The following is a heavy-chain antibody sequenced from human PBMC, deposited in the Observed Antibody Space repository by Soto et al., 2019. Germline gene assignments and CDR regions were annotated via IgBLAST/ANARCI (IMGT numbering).Heavy chain of an antibody. CDR1: GSTFSGRS. Sequence: EVQLVESGGGLVQPGGSRGLSCAASGSTFSGRSMNWFRQAPGKGLVWVSGIDNAGTDSTYADSVKGRFTSSRDNAKNTLYLQMNSLRVEDTAVYYCARGWFGPDVWGKGTTVTVSS. V-gene: IGHV3-74*01. CDR2: IDNAGTDS. CDR3: ARGWFGPDV. D-gene: IGHD3-10*01. J-gene: IGHJ6*04.